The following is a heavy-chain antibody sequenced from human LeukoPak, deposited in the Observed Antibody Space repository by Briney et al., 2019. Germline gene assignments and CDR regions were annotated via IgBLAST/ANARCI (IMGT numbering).Heavy chain of an antibody. CDR1: GGSISSGSYY. CDR3: ARDIPYYYGSSGYYWFDP. CDR2: IYTSGST. J-gene: IGHJ5*02. V-gene: IGHV4-61*02. Sequence: PSETLSLTCTVSGGSISSGSYYWSWIRQPAGKGLEWIGRIYTSGSTNYNPSLKSRVTISVDTSKNQFSLKLSSVTAADTAVYYCARDIPYYYGSSGYYWFDPWGQGTLVTVSS. D-gene: IGHD3-22*01.